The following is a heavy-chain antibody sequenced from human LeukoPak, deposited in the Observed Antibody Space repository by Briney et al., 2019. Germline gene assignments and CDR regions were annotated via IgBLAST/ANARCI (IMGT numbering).Heavy chain of an antibody. D-gene: IGHD2-21*02. V-gene: IGHV4-34*01. CDR3: ARIRIPIVVVTATEYYFDY. Sequence: SETLSLTCAVYGGSFSGYYWSWIRQPPGKGLEWIGEINHSGSTNYNPSLKSRVTISVDTSKNQFSLKLSSVTAADTAVYYCARIRIPIVVVTATEYYFDYWGQGTLVTVSS. J-gene: IGHJ4*02. CDR2: INHSGST. CDR1: GGSFSGYY.